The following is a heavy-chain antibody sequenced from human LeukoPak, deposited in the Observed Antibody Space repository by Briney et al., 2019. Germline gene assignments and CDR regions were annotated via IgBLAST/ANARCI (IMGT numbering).Heavy chain of an antibody. V-gene: IGHV3-23*01. CDR1: GFTFSSYA. D-gene: IGHD2-15*01. Sequence: GGSLRLSCAASGFTFSSYAMSWVRQAPGKGLEWVSAISATADYTYYADSVKGRFTISRDNSKNTLYLQMNSLRAEDTAVYYCARENRIYCSGGSCYYSGWFDPWGQGTLVTVSS. CDR2: ISATADYT. CDR3: ARENRIYCSGGSCYYSGWFDP. J-gene: IGHJ5*02.